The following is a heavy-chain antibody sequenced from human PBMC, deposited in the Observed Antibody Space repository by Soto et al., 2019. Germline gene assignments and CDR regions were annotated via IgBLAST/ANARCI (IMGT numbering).Heavy chain of an antibody. CDR3: ARDIHRVGYYGMDV. J-gene: IGHJ6*02. D-gene: IGHD2-2*02. Sequence: QVQLVESGGGLVKPGGSLRLSCAASGFTFSDYYMSWIRQAPGKGLEWVSYISSSSSYTNYADSVKGRFTISRDNAKNSLYLQMNSLRAEDTAVYYCARDIHRVGYYGMDVWGQGTTVTVSS. CDR1: GFTFSDYY. V-gene: IGHV3-11*06. CDR2: ISSSSSYT.